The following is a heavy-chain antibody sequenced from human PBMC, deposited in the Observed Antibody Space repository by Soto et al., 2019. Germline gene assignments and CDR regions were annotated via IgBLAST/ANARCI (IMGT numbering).Heavy chain of an antibody. CDR3: ARGHTTFGFYYYGLDV. CDR2: ILNSGST. CDR1: GGSISSDRYF. V-gene: IGHV4-31*03. J-gene: IGHJ6*02. Sequence: QVQLQESGPGLVKPSQTLSLTCTVSGGSISSDRYFWSWVRQHPGKGLEWIVYILNSGSTYFNPSLPRRVTFSVETSKSQSSLNLTSVPAADTAVYYCARGHTTFGFYYYGLDVWGQGTTVIVSS. D-gene: IGHD3-10*01.